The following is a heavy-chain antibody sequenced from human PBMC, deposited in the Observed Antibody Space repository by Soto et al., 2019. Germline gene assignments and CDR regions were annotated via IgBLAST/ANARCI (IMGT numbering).Heavy chain of an antibody. CDR2: ISDSGTT. D-gene: IGHD2-2*02. V-gene: IGHV4-31*03. Sequence: SETLSLTCTVSGDSISGGGYYWSWIRQHPGKGLEWIGSISDSGTTYYNPSLKSRVTISVDTSRNQFSLNLNSVTAADTAVYYCAKDPLYGWFDPWGQGTLVTVSS. CDR3: AKDPLYGWFDP. J-gene: IGHJ5*02. CDR1: GDSISGGGYY.